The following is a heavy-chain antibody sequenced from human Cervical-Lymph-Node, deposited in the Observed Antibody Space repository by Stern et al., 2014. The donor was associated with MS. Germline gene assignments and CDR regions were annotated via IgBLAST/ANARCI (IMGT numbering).Heavy chain of an antibody. Sequence: VQLVESGAEVKKPGASVKVSCKASGYTFTSYYIHWVRQAPGQGLEWMGIINPSGVNKIYAQKFQGRVTMTRDTSTRTVYMELSSLRSDDTAVYYCAREVAGHRLGMMDVWGQGTTVTVSS. CDR1: GYTFTSYY. D-gene: IGHD6-19*01. V-gene: IGHV1-46*01. J-gene: IGHJ6*02. CDR3: AREVAGHRLGMMDV. CDR2: INPSGVNK.